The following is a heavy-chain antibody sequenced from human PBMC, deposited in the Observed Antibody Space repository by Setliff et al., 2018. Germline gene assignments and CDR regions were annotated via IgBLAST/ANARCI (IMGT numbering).Heavy chain of an antibody. Sequence: TSETLSLTCTVSGGSISSYYWSRIRQPPGKGLEWIGYIYYSGSTNYNPSLKSRVTISVDTSKNQFSLKLSSVTAADTAVYYCAREWNYYDSSGYGYAFDIWGQGTMVTVSS. V-gene: IGHV4-59*01. CDR3: AREWNYYDSSGYGYAFDI. CDR2: IYYSGST. D-gene: IGHD3-22*01. CDR1: GGSISSYY. J-gene: IGHJ3*02.